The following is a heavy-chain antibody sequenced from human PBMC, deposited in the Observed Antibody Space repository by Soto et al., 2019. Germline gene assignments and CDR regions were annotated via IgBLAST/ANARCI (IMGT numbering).Heavy chain of an antibody. D-gene: IGHD3-10*01. CDR1: GFTFSTSW. CDR3: ARDPHGAKSGAPHDAFDI. J-gene: IGHJ3*02. CDR2: IKSDGSST. Sequence: QSGGSLRLSCAASGFTFSTSWMHWVRQAPGEGLVWVSRIKSDGSSTSYADSVKGRFTISRDNAKNTLYLQMNSLRAEDTALYYCARDPHGAKSGAPHDAFDIWRQGTMVTVSS. V-gene: IGHV3-74*01.